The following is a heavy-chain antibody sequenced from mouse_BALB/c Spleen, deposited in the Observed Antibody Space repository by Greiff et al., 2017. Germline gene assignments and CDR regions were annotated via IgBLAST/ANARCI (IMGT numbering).Heavy chain of an antibody. CDR3: TRKAYYGNAMDY. Sequence: QVQLQQPGAELVRPGASVKLSCKASGYTFTSYWINWVKQRPGQGLEWIGNIYPSDSYTNYNQKFKDKATLTVDKSSSTAYMQLSSPTSEDSAVYYCTRKAYYGNAMDYWGQGTSVTVSS. J-gene: IGHJ4*01. V-gene: IGHV1-69*02. D-gene: IGHD2-10*01. CDR2: IYPSDSYT. CDR1: GYTFTSYW.